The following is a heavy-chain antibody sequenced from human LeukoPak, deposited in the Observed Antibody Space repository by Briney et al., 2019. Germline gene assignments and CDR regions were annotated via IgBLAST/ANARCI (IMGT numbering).Heavy chain of an antibody. CDR3: ARLPGYCSSSSCYFDAFDV. CDR2: IYYSGST. V-gene: IGHV4-39*01. J-gene: IGHJ3*01. Sequence: PSETLSLTCTVSGGSISSYYWSWIRQPPEKGLEWIGSIYYSGSTYYNPSLKSRVTISVDTSKNQFSLKLSSVTAADTAVYYCARLPGYCSSSSCYFDAFDVWGQGTMVTVSS. CDR1: GGSISSYY. D-gene: IGHD2-2*01.